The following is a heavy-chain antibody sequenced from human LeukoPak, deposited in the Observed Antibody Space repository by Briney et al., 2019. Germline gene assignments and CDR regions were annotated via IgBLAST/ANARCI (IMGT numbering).Heavy chain of an antibody. CDR3: AKDSVVMNFFES. Sequence: GRSLRLSCATSGFTFSRHVMHWVRQSPGKGLEWVAVISSDGSNTDYADSVKGRFTISRDNSKNTLYLELHRLRAEDTAVYYCAKDSVVMNFFESWGQGTLVTVSP. CDR2: ISSDGSNT. V-gene: IGHV3-30*18. J-gene: IGHJ4*02. D-gene: IGHD3-22*01. CDR1: GFTFSRHV.